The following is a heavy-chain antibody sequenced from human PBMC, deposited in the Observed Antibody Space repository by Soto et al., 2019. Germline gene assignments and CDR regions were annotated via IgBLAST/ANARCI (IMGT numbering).Heavy chain of an antibody. D-gene: IGHD3-16*02. V-gene: IGHV1-3*01. CDR1: GYTFTSYA. J-gene: IGHJ4*02. CDR3: ARENYDYIWGSYRGSYYFDY. CDR2: INAGNGNT. Sequence: ASVKVSCKASGYTFTSYAMHWVRQAPGQRLEWMGWINAGNGNTKYSQKFQGRVTITRDTSASTAYMELSSLRSEDTAVYYFARENYDYIWGSYRGSYYFDYWGQGTLVTVSS.